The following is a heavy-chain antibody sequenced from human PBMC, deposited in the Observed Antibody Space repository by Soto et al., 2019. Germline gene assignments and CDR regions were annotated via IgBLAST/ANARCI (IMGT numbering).Heavy chain of an antibody. CDR1: GYSYSISTYS. Sequence: SETLSLTCTMSGYSYSISTYSWSWIRQPPGKALQWIGFIYQSGVTSYNPSLASRVSISLDRSNNQCSLKLKSVTAADTAVYFCAGMPYTSGLRFDPWGPGTLVTVSS. D-gene: IGHD6-19*01. CDR3: AGMPYTSGLRFDP. J-gene: IGHJ5*02. V-gene: IGHV4-30-2*01. CDR2: IYQSGVT.